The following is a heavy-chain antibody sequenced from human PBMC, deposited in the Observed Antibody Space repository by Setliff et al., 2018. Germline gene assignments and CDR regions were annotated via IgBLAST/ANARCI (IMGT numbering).Heavy chain of an antibody. CDR3: ARDNSRVVMQYAGWGLLDY. CDR2: IQTNGNDK. CDR1: GITLSSYG. V-gene: IGHV3-30*02. J-gene: IGHJ4*02. Sequence: PGGSLRLSCAASGITLSSYGMDWVRQAPGKGLEWVSFIQTNGNDKNYADSVKGRFTIYRDDSKNTLYLQMDSLRPEDTAIYYCARDNSRVVMQYAGWGLLDYWGQGTLVTVSS. D-gene: IGHD2-21*01.